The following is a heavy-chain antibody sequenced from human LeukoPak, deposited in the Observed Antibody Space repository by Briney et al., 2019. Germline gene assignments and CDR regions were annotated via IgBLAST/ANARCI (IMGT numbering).Heavy chain of an antibody. D-gene: IGHD2-15*01. J-gene: IGHJ6*03. CDR1: GFSFDDYG. Sequence: GGSLRLSCAAPGFSFDDYGMSWVRQAPGKGLEWVSGINWNGGSTGYADSVKGRFTISRDNAKNSLYLQMNSLRAEDTALYYCARHIVVVVAATVPMDVWGKGTTVTVSS. V-gene: IGHV3-20*04. CDR2: INWNGGST. CDR3: ARHIVVVVAATVPMDV.